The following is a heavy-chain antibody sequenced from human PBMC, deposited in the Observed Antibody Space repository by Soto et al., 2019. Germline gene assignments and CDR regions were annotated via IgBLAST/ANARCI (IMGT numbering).Heavy chain of an antibody. V-gene: IGHV1-2*04. D-gene: IGHD5-12*01. CDR1: GYTFTGYY. CDR2: INPNSGGT. CDR3: ARVGGYDKNWFDP. J-gene: IGHJ5*02. Sequence: QVQLVQSGAAVKKPGASVKVSCKASGYTFTGYYMHWVRQAPGQGLEWMGWINPNSGGTNYAQKFQGWVTMTRDTSISTAYMERSRLRSDDTAVYYCARVGGYDKNWFDPWGQGTLVTVSS.